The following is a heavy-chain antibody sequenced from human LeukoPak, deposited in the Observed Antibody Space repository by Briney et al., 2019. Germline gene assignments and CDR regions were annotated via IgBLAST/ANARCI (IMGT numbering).Heavy chain of an antibody. CDR3: AKSVDVRIVVVYYFDY. CDR1: GFTFSSYA. CDR2: ISGSGGST. D-gene: IGHD3-22*01. J-gene: IGHJ4*02. Sequence: PGGSLRLSCAASGFTFSSYAMSWVRQAPGKGLEWVSAISGSGGSTYYADSVKGRFTISRDNSKNTLYLQMNSLRAEDTAIYYCAKSVDVRIVVVYYFDYWGQGTLVTVSS. V-gene: IGHV3-23*01.